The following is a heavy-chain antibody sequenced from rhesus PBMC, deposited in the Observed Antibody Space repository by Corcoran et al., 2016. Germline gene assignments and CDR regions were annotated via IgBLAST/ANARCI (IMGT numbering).Heavy chain of an antibody. V-gene: IGHV1-198*02. CDR2: IIPLVGIT. CDR3: AKHGSAYHAGFDF. J-gene: IGHJ4*01. D-gene: IGHD1-44*02. Sequence: QVQLVQSGAEVKKPGASVKDSCKASGFTFGSYAINWVRQAPGQGLEWRGVIIPLVGITHYAEKFQGRVTITADTSTSPAYMELSSLRTEDTAVYYCAKHGSAYHAGFDFWGQGVLVTVSS. CDR1: GFTFGSYA.